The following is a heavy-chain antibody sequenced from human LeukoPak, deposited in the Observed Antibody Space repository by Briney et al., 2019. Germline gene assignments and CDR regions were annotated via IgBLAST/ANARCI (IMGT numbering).Heavy chain of an antibody. Sequence: GGSLRLSCAASGFTFSSYSMNWVRQAPGKGLEWVSYISSSSSTIYYADSVKGRFTISRDNSKNTLYLQMNSLRAEDTAVYYCARDHGYSYGKPPDYWGQGTLVTVSS. J-gene: IGHJ4*02. CDR3: ARDHGYSYGKPPDY. V-gene: IGHV3-48*01. CDR2: ISSSSSTI. CDR1: GFTFSSYS. D-gene: IGHD5-18*01.